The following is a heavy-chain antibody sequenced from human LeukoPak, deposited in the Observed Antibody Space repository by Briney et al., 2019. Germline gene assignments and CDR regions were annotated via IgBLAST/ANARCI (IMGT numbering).Heavy chain of an antibody. CDR2: TNHSGST. Sequence: SETLSLTCAVYGASFSGYYWSWIRQPPGKGLEWIGETNHSGSTNYNPSLKSRVTISVDTSKNQFSLKLSSVTAADTAVYYCARGPLGGYFDYWGQGTLVTVSS. J-gene: IGHJ4*02. CDR3: ARGPLGGYFDY. V-gene: IGHV4-34*01. D-gene: IGHD3-16*01. CDR1: GASFSGYY.